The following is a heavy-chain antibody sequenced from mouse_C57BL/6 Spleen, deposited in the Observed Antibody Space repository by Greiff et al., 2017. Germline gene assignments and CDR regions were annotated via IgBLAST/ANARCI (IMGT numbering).Heavy chain of an antibody. V-gene: IGHV1-7*01. CDR2: INPSSGYT. CDR3: ARKTDGGYFDY. Sequence: QVQLQQSGAELAKPGASVKLSCKASGYTFTSYWMHWVKQRPGQGLEWIGYINPSSGYTKYNQKFKDKATLTADKSSNTAYMQLSSLTYEDSAVYYCARKTDGGYFDYWGQGTTLTVSS. CDR1: GYTFTSYW. D-gene: IGHD2-3*01. J-gene: IGHJ2*01.